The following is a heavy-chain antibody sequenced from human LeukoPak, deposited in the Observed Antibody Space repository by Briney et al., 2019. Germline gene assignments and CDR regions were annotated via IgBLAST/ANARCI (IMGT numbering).Heavy chain of an antibody. CDR3: ARDRDYYDSSEQNDY. CDR2: ISSSSSTI. V-gene: IGHV3-48*04. CDR1: GFTFSSYS. Sequence: GGSLRLSCAASGFTFSSYSMNWVCQAPGKGLEWVSYISSSSSTIYYADSVKGRFTISRDNAKNSLYLQMNSLRAEDTAVYYCARDRDYYDSSEQNDYRGQGTLVTVSS. D-gene: IGHD3-22*01. J-gene: IGHJ4*02.